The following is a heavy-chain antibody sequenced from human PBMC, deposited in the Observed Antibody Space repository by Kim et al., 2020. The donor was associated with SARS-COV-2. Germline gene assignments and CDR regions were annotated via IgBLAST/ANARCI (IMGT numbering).Heavy chain of an antibody. Sequence: GQKFQGKITMPADTSTSTVYMELRSLSSDDTAIFYCAREELYYYFTMDVWGQGTTVTVSS. J-gene: IGHJ6*02. V-gene: IGHV1-18*01. D-gene: IGHD1-7*01. CDR3: AREELYYYFTMDV.